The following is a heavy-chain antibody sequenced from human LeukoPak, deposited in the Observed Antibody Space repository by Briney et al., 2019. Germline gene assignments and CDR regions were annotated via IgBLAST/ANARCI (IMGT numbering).Heavy chain of an antibody. V-gene: IGHV3-23*01. CDR2: LSGSGGST. CDR1: GFTFTSYA. Sequence: GSLRLSCAASGFTFTSYAMTWVRQAPGKGLEWVSALSGSGGSTYYADSVKGRFTISRDNSKNTLYLQMNSLRADDTAVYYCAKRSGSYGPFDYWGQGILVTVSS. J-gene: IGHJ4*02. CDR3: AKRSGSYGPFDY. D-gene: IGHD3-10*01.